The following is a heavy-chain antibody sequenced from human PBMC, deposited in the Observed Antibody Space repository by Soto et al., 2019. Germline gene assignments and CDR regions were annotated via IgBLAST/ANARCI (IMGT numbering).Heavy chain of an antibody. V-gene: IGHV1-18*04. Sequence: QVQLVQSGGEVKKPGASVKVSCKASGYTFTSYGISWVRQAPGQGLEWMGWISPYSLDTNYAQKLQGRVAMTTDTPTSTADRELRSLRSADTAVYFCARAVSTSSYNWCDPWGQGTLVTVSS. J-gene: IGHJ5*02. CDR2: ISPYSLDT. D-gene: IGHD2-2*01. CDR1: GYTFTSYG. CDR3: ARAVSTSSYNWCDP.